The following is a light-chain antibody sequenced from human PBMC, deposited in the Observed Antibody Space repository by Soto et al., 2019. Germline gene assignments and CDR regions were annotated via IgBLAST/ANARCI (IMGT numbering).Light chain of an antibody. CDR1: SSDVGGYNY. CDR2: DVT. Sequence: QSALTQPRSVSGSPGQSVTISCTGTSSDVGGYNYVSWYQQHPGKAPKVMIYDVTKRPSGVPDRFSGSKSGNTASLTISGLQAEDEADYYCSSYSSSSIWVFGGGTKLTVL. CDR3: SSYSSSSIWV. V-gene: IGLV2-11*01. J-gene: IGLJ3*02.